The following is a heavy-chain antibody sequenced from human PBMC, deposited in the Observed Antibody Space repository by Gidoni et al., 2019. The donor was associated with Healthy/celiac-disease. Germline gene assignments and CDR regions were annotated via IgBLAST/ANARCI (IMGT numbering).Heavy chain of an antibody. CDR3: ARPFEGITIFGVVITDAFDI. Sequence: QVQLVQSGAEVKKPGASVKVSCKASGYTFTGPYMHWVRQAPGQGLEWMGWINPNSGGTNYAQKFQGRVTMTRDTSISTAYMELSRLRSDDTAVYYCARPFEGITIFGVVITDAFDIWGQGTMVTVSS. J-gene: IGHJ3*02. CDR1: GYTFTGPY. D-gene: IGHD3-3*01. V-gene: IGHV1-2*02. CDR2: INPNSGGT.